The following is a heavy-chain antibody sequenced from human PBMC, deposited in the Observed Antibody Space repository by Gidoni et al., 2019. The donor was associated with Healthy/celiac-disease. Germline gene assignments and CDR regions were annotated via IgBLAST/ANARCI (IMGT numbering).Heavy chain of an antibody. CDR2: INPSGST. D-gene: IGHD3-3*01. V-gene: IGHV4-34*01. J-gene: IGHJ4*02. CDR1: GRSFSGYY. Sequence: QRGAGPLKPSETLSLNCAVYGRSFSGYYCSWIRQPPGKGLEWIGEINPSGSTNYNPALKSRFTISVYTTKKQFALKLSSVTAADTAVYYRARGKRITIVGVVKPFDYWGQGTLVTVSS. CDR3: ARGKRITIVGVVKPFDY.